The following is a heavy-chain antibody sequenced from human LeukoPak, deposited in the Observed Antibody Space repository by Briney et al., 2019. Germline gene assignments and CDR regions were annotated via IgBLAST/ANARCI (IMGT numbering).Heavy chain of an antibody. V-gene: IGHV3-48*03. D-gene: IGHD1-26*01. J-gene: IGHJ4*02. Sequence: GGSLRLSCAASGFTFSSYEMNWVRQAPGKGLEWVSYISDSGTTIYYPDSVKGRFTISRDNAKNSLYLQMNSLRAEDTAVYYCARRKGGSSRHFDYWGQGTLVTVSS. CDR3: ARRKGGSSRHFDY. CDR1: GFTFSSYE. CDR2: ISDSGTTI.